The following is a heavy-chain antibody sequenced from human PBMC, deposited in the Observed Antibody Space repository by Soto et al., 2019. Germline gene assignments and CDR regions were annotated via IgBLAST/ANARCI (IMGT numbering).Heavy chain of an antibody. Sequence: PGGSLRLSCAASGFTFSSYAMSWVRQAPGKGLEWVSAISGSGGSTYYADSVKGRFTISRDNSKNTLYLQMNSLRAEDTAVYYCAKDPHPLPGRGYFQHWGQGTLVTVSS. CDR3: AKDPHPLPGRGYFQH. CDR1: GFTFSSYA. CDR2: ISGSGGST. J-gene: IGHJ1*01. V-gene: IGHV3-23*01.